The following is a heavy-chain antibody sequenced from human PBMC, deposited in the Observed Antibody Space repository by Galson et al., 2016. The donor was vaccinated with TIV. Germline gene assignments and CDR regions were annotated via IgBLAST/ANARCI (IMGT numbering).Heavy chain of an antibody. CDR2: INTNGQTT. J-gene: IGHJ4*02. D-gene: IGHD3/OR15-3a*01. CDR1: DFTFNSYV. V-gene: IGHV3-64*01. CDR3: AREGLARKTWLDY. Sequence: SLRLSCAASDFTFNSYVMHWVRQAPGKGLEYVSGINTNGQTTYYSNSVRGRFTISRDNSKNTIYLQMGSLSAEDMGVCYCAREGLARKTWLDYWGQGALVTVSS.